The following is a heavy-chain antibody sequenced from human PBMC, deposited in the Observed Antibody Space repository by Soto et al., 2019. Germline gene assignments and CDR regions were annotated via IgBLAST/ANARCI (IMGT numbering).Heavy chain of an antibody. J-gene: IGHJ4*02. D-gene: IGHD3-9*01. CDR2: INPSGGST. V-gene: IGHV1-46*03. CDR1: GYTFTNYY. Sequence: GASVKVSCKASGYTFTNYYIHWVRQAPGQGLEWMGVINPSGGSTSYPQKFQGRVTMTRDTSTSIVYMELGSLRSEGTAVYYCARDSNYDMLTGYTYFDYWGQGTLVTVSS. CDR3: ARDSNYDMLTGYTYFDY.